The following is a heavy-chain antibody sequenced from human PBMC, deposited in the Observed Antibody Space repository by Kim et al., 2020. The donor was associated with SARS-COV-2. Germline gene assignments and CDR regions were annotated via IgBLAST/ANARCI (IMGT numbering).Heavy chain of an antibody. CDR1: GFTFTSSA. Sequence: SVKVSCKASGFTFTSSAGRCVRQGRGQRLEWIGWIVVGSGNTNYAQKFQERVTITRDMSTSTAYMELSSLRSEDTAVYYCAAEWIAAAGYYYYGMDVWGQWTTVTVSS. D-gene: IGHD6-13*01. CDR3: AAEWIAAAGYYYYGMDV. J-gene: IGHJ6*02. V-gene: IGHV1-58*01. CDR2: IVVGSGNT.